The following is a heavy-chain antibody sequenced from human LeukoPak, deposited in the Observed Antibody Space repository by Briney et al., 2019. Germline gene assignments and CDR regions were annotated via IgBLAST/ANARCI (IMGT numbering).Heavy chain of an antibody. CDR2: IIGGAGST. V-gene: IGHV3-23*01. J-gene: IGHJ4*02. CDR1: GFPFNNHG. CDR3: ARDFSTYGDQYFDY. Sequence: GGSLRLSCAASGFPFNNHGMSWVRQAPGKGLEWVSGIIGGAGSTYYADSVKGRFTISGDNSKNTLFLQMNSLRAEDTAVYYCARDFSTYGDQYFDYWGQGTLVTVSS. D-gene: IGHD4-17*01.